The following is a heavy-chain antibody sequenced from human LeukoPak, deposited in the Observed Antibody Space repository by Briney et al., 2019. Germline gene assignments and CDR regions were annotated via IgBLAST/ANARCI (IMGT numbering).Heavy chain of an antibody. CDR3: ASTERCSTTCPLDY. J-gene: IGHJ4*02. CDR1: GGSFRGYY. V-gene: IGHV4-34*01. Sequence: AETLSLTCAVYGGSFRGYYWSWIRQPPRKGLEWIGEINHSGSTNYNPSLKSRVTISLDTSMKKFSLKLNSVTAADTAVYYCASTERCSTTCPLDYWGQGTLVTVSS. D-gene: IGHD2-2*01. CDR2: INHSGST.